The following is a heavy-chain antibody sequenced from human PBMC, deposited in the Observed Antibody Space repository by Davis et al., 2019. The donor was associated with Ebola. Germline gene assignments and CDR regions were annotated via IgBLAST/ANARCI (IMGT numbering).Heavy chain of an antibody. CDR2: IYHSGST. D-gene: IGHD3-22*01. CDR1: GYSISSGYY. J-gene: IGHJ4*02. Sequence: PSETLSLTCAVSGYSISSGYYWGWIRQPPGKGLEWIGSIYHSGSTYYNPSLKSRVTISVDTSKNQFSLKLSSVTAADTAVYYCARARASSGYYLGVDYWGQGTLVTVSS. CDR3: ARARASSGYYLGVDY. V-gene: IGHV4-38-2*01.